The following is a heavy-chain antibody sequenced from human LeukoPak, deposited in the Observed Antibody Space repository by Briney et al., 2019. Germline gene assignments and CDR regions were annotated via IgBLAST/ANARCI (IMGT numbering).Heavy chain of an antibody. CDR3: ARAHNSGSYSIGY. V-gene: IGHV1-3*01. CDR1: GYTFTSYA. CDR2: INAGKGNT. D-gene: IGHD1-26*01. J-gene: IGHJ4*02. Sequence: ASVKVSCKASGYTFTSYAMHWVRQAPGQRLEWMGWINAGKGNTKYSQKFQGRVTITRDTSASTAYMELSSLRSEDTAMYYCARAHNSGSYSIGYWGQGTLVTVSS.